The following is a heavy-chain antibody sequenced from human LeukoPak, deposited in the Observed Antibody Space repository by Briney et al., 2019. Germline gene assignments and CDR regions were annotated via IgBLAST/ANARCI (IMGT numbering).Heavy chain of an antibody. D-gene: IGHD2-15*01. CDR2: INGDGRST. V-gene: IGHV3-74*01. CDR3: ARGYSSGYRIDY. Sequence: SRRLASAVSGFSSGTFWMHWVRQAPGKGLVWVSRINGDGRSTSYADSVKGRFTISRDNAKNTLYLKMDSLRAEDTAVYYCARGYSSGYRIDYWGQGTLVTVSS. CDR1: GFSSGTFW. J-gene: IGHJ4*02.